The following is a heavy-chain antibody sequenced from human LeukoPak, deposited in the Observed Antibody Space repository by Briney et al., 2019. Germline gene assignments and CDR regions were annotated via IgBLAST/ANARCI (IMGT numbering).Heavy chain of an antibody. D-gene: IGHD3-10*01. Sequence: PGGSLRLSCAASGFTFSSYAMSWVRQAPGEGLEWVSSLSGSGVSTYYADSVKGWFTASRDNSKNTLYLQMNSLRADDTAIYYCAKGSTYGTSYFDYWGQGTLVTVSS. V-gene: IGHV3-23*01. J-gene: IGHJ4*02. CDR1: GFTFSSYA. CDR2: LSGSGVST. CDR3: AKGSTYGTSYFDY.